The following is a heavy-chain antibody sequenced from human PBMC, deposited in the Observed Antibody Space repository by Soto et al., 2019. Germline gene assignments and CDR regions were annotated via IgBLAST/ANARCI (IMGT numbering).Heavy chain of an antibody. Sequence: QVQLVESGGGVVQPGRSLRLSCAASGFTFSSYGMHWVRQAPGKGLEWVAVIWYDGSNKYYADSVKGRFTISRDNSKNTLYLQMNSLRAEDTAVYYCARVAGTYANDYWGQGTLVTVSS. V-gene: IGHV3-33*01. CDR2: IWYDGSNK. J-gene: IGHJ4*02. CDR1: GFTFSSYG. D-gene: IGHD6-19*01. CDR3: ARVAGTYANDY.